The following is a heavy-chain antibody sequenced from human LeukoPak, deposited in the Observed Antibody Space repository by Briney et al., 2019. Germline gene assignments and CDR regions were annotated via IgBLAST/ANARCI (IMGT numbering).Heavy chain of an antibody. CDR1: GFTFSDYY. Sequence: GGSLRLSCAASGFTFSDYYMSWIRQAPGKGLEWISYISDSGDTMYYADSVKGRFTISRDNAKNSLYLQMNSLRAEDTAVYYCARALYDSSGYYPPQLDYWGQGTLVTVSS. CDR2: ISDSGDTM. J-gene: IGHJ4*02. V-gene: IGHV3-11*01. CDR3: ARALYDSSGYYPPQLDY. D-gene: IGHD3-22*01.